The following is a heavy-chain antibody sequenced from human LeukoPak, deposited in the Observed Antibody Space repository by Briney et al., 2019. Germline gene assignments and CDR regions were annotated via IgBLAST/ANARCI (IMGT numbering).Heavy chain of an antibody. J-gene: IGHJ5*02. V-gene: IGHV4-34*01. Sequence: SETLSLTCAVYGWSFNDYYWNWIRQPPGKGLEWIGEINARGDTNFNPSLKSRVTISVDTSKSQFSLRLTSMIAADTAVYYCARGQVPAARGSNWFDQWGQGTLVPVSS. CDR1: GWSFNDYY. D-gene: IGHD2-2*01. CDR3: ARGQVPAARGSNWFDQ. CDR2: INARGDT.